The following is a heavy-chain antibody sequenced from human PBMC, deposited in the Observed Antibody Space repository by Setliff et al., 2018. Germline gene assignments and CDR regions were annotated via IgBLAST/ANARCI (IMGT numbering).Heavy chain of an antibody. V-gene: IGHV4-61*09. J-gene: IGHJ6*03. CDR2: IYTTWST. Sequence: SETLSLTCTVSGGSVGSDFSYWTWIRQPAGKGPEWIGQIYTTWSTNYNPSLRSRATISLDASKNQFSLSLTSVTAADTAVYYCSRVTGFFYVDAWGKGTTVTVSS. CDR1: GGSVGSDFSY. CDR3: SRVTGFFYVDA.